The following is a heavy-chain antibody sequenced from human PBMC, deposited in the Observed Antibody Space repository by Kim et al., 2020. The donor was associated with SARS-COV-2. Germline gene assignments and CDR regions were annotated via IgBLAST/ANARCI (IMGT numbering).Heavy chain of an antibody. D-gene: IGHD2-2*02. Sequence: TYYNPSLKSRVTISVDTSKNQFSLKLSSVTAADTAVYYCAIPHTSHAFDIWGQGTMVTVSS. CDR3: AIPHTSHAFDI. J-gene: IGHJ3*02. V-gene: IGHV4-30-2*03. CDR2: T.